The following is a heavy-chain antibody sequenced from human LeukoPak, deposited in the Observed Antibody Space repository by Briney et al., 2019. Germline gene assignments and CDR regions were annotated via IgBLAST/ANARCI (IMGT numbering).Heavy chain of an antibody. CDR3: ARADSNIAARRIGFDY. J-gene: IGHJ4*02. D-gene: IGHD6-6*01. Sequence: GGSLRLSCVGFGFTFSSYSMNWVRQAPGKGLEWVSSISGSSSYIYYADSVKGRFTISRDNAKNSLYLQMNSLRAGDTALYYCARADSNIAARRIGFDYWGQGTLVTVSS. CDR1: GFTFSSYS. V-gene: IGHV3-21*01. CDR2: ISGSSSYI.